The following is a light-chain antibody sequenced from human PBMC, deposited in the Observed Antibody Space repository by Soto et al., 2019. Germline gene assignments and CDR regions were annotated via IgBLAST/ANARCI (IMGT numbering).Light chain of an antibody. CDR3: QQSYSTWT. V-gene: IGKV1-39*01. J-gene: IGKJ1*01. CDR1: QSISSY. Sequence: DIQMTQSPSSLSASVGDRVTITCRASQSISSYLNWYQQKPGKAPKLLIYDASTLQSGVPSRFSGSGSGTDFTLTISSLQPEDFAAYYCQQSYSTWTFGQGTKVDI. CDR2: DAS.